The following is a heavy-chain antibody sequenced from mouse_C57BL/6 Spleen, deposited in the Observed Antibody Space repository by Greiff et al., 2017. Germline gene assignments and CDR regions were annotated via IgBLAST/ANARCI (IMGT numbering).Heavy chain of an antibody. D-gene: IGHD1-1*01. V-gene: IGHV1-50*01. CDR2: IDPSDSYT. CDR3: ARGDLNGSSPYFDY. CDR1: GYTFTSYW. J-gene: IGHJ2*01. Sequence: QVQLQQPGAELVKPGASVKLSCKASGYTFTSYWMQWVKQRPGQGLEWIGEIDPSDSYTNYNQKFKGKATLTVDTSSSTAYMQLSSLTSEDSAVYYGARGDLNGSSPYFDYWGQGTTLTVSS.